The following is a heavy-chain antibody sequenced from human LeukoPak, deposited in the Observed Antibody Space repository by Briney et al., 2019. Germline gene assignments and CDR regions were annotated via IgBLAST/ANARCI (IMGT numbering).Heavy chain of an antibody. D-gene: IGHD3-22*01. CDR3: AKASAMIVVVSKHFDY. CDR1: GFTFSTYW. CDR2: IKEDGSEK. Sequence: PGGSLRLSCAASGFTFSTYWMSWVRQPPGKGLEWVANIKEDGSEKYYVDSVKGRFTISRDNSKNTLYLQMNSLRPEDTAVYYCAKASAMIVVVSKHFDYWGQGTLVTVSS. V-gene: IGHV3-7*01. J-gene: IGHJ4*02.